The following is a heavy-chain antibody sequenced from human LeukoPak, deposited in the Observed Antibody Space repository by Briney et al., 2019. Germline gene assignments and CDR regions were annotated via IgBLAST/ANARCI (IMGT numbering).Heavy chain of an antibody. Sequence: GGSLRLSCAASGFTFSSYWMHWVRQAPGKGLVWVSRINSDGSSTTYADSVQGRFTISRDNAKNTLYLQMDSLRAEDTSVYYCVSAIVTTRNAWDSWGQGTLVTVSS. D-gene: IGHD1-26*01. CDR1: GFTFSSYW. CDR2: INSDGSST. V-gene: IGHV3-74*01. J-gene: IGHJ4*02. CDR3: VSAIVTTRNAWDS.